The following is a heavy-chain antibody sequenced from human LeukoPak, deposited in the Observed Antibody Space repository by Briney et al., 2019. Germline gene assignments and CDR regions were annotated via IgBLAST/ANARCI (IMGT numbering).Heavy chain of an antibody. Sequence: GGSLRLSCTVSGFTVSSNSMSWGRQAPGKGLEWVSFIYSDNTHYSDSVKGRFTISRDNSKNTLYLQMNSLRVEDTAVYYCVCLGLGGLSLDWGQGTLVTVSS. V-gene: IGHV3-53*01. D-gene: IGHD3-16*01. CDR3: VCLGLGGLSLD. J-gene: IGHJ4*02. CDR1: GFTVSSNS. CDR2: IYSDNT.